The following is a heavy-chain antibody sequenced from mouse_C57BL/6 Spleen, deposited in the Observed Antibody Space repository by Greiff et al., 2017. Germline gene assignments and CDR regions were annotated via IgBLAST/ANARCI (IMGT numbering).Heavy chain of an antibody. Sequence: EVHLVESGGDLVKPGGSLKLSCAASGFTFSSYGMSWVRQTPDKRLEWVATISSGGSYTYYPDRVKGRFTISRDNAKNTLYLQMSSLKSEDTAMYYCARDEGLRRDFDYWGQGTTLTVSS. CDR3: ARDEGLRRDFDY. CDR2: ISSGGSYT. D-gene: IGHD2-4*01. J-gene: IGHJ2*01. CDR1: GFTFSSYG. V-gene: IGHV5-6*01.